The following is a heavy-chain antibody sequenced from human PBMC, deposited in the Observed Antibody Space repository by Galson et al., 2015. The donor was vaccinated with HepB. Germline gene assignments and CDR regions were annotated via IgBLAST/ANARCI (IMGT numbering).Heavy chain of an antibody. CDR1: GFTFGGSA. CDR2: IKSKANNYAT. D-gene: IGHD2-2*01. J-gene: IGHJ4*02. CDR3: TRLGDFSGYTSR. V-gene: IGHV3-73*01. Sequence: CAASGFTFGGSAIHWVRQASGKGPEWVGLIKSKANNYATWYVPSLKGRFTISRDDSKNMAYLHMKSLKTEDMAVYYCTRLGDFSGYTSRWGQGTLVTVSS.